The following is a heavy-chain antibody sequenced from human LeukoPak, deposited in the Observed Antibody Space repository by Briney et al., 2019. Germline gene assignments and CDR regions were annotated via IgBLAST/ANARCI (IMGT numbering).Heavy chain of an antibody. Sequence: SETLSLTCAVYGGSFSGYYWSWIRQPPGKGLEWIGEINHSGSTNYNPSLKSRVIISVDTSKNQFSLKLSSVTAADTAVYYCAREGSGYSYGHIDYWGQGTLVTVSS. CDR3: AREGSGYSYGHIDY. CDR2: INHSGST. CDR1: GGSFSGYY. D-gene: IGHD5-18*01. J-gene: IGHJ4*02. V-gene: IGHV4-34*01.